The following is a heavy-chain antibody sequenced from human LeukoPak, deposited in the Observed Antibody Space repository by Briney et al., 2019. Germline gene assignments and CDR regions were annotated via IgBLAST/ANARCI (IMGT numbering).Heavy chain of an antibody. D-gene: IGHD6-13*01. CDR3: ARGPPYSSSCDY. Sequence: ASVKVSCKASGYTFTGYYMHWVRQAPGQGLERMGWINPNSGGTNYAQKFQGRVTMTRDTSISTAYMELSRLRSDDTAVYYCARGPPYSSSCDYWGQGTLVTVSS. V-gene: IGHV1-2*02. J-gene: IGHJ4*02. CDR2: INPNSGGT. CDR1: GYTFTGYY.